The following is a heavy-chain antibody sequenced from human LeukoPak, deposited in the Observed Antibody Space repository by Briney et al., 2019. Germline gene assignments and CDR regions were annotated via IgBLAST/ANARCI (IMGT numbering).Heavy chain of an antibody. V-gene: IGHV3-30*18. Sequence: GRSLRLSCAASGFTFSSYGMHWVRQAPGKGLEWVAVISYDGSNKYYADSVKGRFTISRDNSKNTLYLQMNSLRVDDTAVYYCVEDVVVIVAAKPGIWGQGTLVTVSS. D-gene: IGHD2-15*01. CDR3: VEDVVVIVAAKPGI. CDR2: ISYDGSNK. J-gene: IGHJ4*02. CDR1: GFTFSSYG.